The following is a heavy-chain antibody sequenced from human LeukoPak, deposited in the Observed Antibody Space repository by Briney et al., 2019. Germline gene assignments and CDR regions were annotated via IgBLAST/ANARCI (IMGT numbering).Heavy chain of an antibody. J-gene: IGHJ4*02. D-gene: IGHD6-19*01. CDR1: GFTFSSYD. Sequence: PGGSLRLSCAASGFTFSSYDMSWVRQARGKGVEWVSDISGGGNSTYYADSVKGSFTISKDNSRNTLYLQMNSLRAEDTAVYYCAKTFIAVANPIDYWGQGTLVTVSS. V-gene: IGHV3-23*01. CDR3: AKTFIAVANPIDY. CDR2: ISGGGNST.